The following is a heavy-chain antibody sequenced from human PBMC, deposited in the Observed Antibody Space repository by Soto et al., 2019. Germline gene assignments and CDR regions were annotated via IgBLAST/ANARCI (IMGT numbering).Heavy chain of an antibody. J-gene: IGHJ4*02. Sequence: GGSLRLSCAASGFTFSSYGMHWVRQAPGKGLEWVAVIWYDGSNKYYADSVKGRFTISRDNSKNTLYLQMNSLRAEDTAVYYCAREYCSSTSCYESFDYWGQGTLVTVSS. CDR2: IWYDGSNK. CDR3: AREYCSSTSCYESFDY. D-gene: IGHD2-2*01. CDR1: GFTFSSYG. V-gene: IGHV3-33*01.